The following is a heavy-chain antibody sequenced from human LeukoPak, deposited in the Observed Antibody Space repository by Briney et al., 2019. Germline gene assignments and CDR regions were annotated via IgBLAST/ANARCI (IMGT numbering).Heavy chain of an antibody. CDR2: IYTSGST. CDR3: ARGGTGTYGLYYYYMDV. J-gene: IGHJ6*03. Sequence: PSETLSLTCTVSGGSISSYYWSWIRQPPGKGLEWIGYIYTSGSTNYNPSLKNRVTISVDTSKNQFSLKLSSVTAADTAVYYCARGGTGTYGLYYYYMDVWGKGTTVTVSS. CDR1: GGSISSYY. D-gene: IGHD1-1*01. V-gene: IGHV4-4*09.